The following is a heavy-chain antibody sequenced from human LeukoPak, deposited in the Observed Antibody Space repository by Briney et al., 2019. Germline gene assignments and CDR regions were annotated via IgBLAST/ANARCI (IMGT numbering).Heavy chain of an antibody. CDR3: ARPLRGYSGSPPY. Sequence: GSSVKVSCKASGGTFSSYAISWVRQAPGHGLEWMGGIIPIFGTANYAQKFQGRVTITADESTSTAYMELSSLRSEDTAVYYCARPLRGYSGSPPYWGQGTLVTVSS. V-gene: IGHV1-69*01. CDR2: IIPIFGTA. D-gene: IGHD5-12*01. CDR1: GGTFSSYA. J-gene: IGHJ4*02.